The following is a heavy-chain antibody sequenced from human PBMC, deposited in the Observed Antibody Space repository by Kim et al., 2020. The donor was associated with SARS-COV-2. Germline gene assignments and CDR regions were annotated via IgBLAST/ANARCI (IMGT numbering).Heavy chain of an antibody. CDR3: TTRGPYSSSSDYYYGLAV. J-gene: IGHJ6*02. CDR2: IYTSGST. CDR1: GGSISSYY. D-gene: IGHD6-6*01. V-gene: IGHV4-4*07. Sequence: SETLSLTCTVSGGSISSYYWSWIRQPAGKGLEWIGRIYTSGSTNYNPSLKSRVTMSVDTSKNQFSLKLSSVTAADTAVYSCTTRGPYSSSSDYYYGLAVWGQGTTVTVS.